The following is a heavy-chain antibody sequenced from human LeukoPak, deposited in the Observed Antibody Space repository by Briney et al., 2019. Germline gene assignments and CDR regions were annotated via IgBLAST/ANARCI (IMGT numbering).Heavy chain of an antibody. CDR3: ATGRSGSSKWFDP. D-gene: IGHD3-3*01. CDR2: MNPNSGNT. J-gene: IGHJ5*02. V-gene: IGHV1-8*03. CDR1: GYTFINYD. Sequence: ASVKVSCKASGYTFINYDIHWVRQATGQGLKWMGWMNPNSGNTGYAQKLQGRVTITRDTSITTAYMELSSLRSEDTAVYYCATGRSGSSKWFDPWGQGTLVTVSS.